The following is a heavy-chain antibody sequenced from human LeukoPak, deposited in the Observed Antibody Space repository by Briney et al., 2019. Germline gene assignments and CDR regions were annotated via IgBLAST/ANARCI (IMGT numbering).Heavy chain of an antibody. CDR1: GYTFTSYG. Sequence: GASVKVSCKASGYTFTSYGISWVRQAPGQGLEWMGWISAYNGNTNYAQKLQGRVTMTTDTSTSTACMELRSLRSDDTAVYYCARAYYYGSGSYYFDYWGQGTLVTVSS. J-gene: IGHJ4*02. CDR2: ISAYNGNT. V-gene: IGHV1-18*04. CDR3: ARAYYYGSGSYYFDY. D-gene: IGHD3-10*01.